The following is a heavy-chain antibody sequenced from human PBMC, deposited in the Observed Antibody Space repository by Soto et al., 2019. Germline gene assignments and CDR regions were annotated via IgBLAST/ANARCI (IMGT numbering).Heavy chain of an antibody. Sequence: QVQLVQSGAEVKKPWASVKVSCKASGYTFTNYDIHWVRHATGQGLEWMGWMNPDSGNTGQSKQFQGRVTMTRDTSISTAYMEMSSLRSEDTAVYYCARGRFRRTWFDPWGQGTLVTVSS. D-gene: IGHD3-16*01. J-gene: IGHJ5*02. V-gene: IGHV1-8*01. CDR1: GYTFTNYD. CDR3: ARGRFRRTWFDP. CDR2: MNPDSGNT.